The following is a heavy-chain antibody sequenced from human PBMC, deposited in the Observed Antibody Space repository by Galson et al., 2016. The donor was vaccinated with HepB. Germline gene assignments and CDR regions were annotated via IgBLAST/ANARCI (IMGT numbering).Heavy chain of an antibody. D-gene: IGHD6-19*01. CDR3: ARQKAFGWWAFDS. V-gene: IGHV4-39*01. J-gene: IGHJ4*02. CDR1: GASISNSDYW. Sequence: LSLTCPVCGASISNSDYWWAWIRQPPGKGLEWIASIFYRGDANYNPSLRSRVSISVDTVKNQFSLEVTSVTAADTAVYHCARQKAFGWWAFDSWGKGTPVTVSS. CDR2: IFYRGDA.